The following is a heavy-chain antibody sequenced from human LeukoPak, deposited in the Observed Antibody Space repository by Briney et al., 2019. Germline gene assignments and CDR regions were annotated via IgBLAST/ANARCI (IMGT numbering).Heavy chain of an antibody. CDR1: GFTFSSYS. V-gene: IGHV3-66*01. CDR3: AKDRPQIIAVVPAATYFDY. J-gene: IGHJ4*02. D-gene: IGHD2-2*01. CDR2: IYSGGST. Sequence: TGGSLRLSCAASGFTFSSYSMNWVRQAPGKGLEWVSVIYSGGSTYYADSVKGRFTISRDNSKNTLYLQMNSLRAEDTAVYYCAKDRPQIIAVVPAATYFDYWGQGTLVTVSS.